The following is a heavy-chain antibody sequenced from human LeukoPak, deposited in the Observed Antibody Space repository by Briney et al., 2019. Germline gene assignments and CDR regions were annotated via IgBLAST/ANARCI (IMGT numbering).Heavy chain of an antibody. Sequence: HGGSLRLSCAASGFTFSNYWMSWVRQVPGKGLEWVANIRQDGNEKYYVGSVRGRFTISRDNAKNSLYLQMNSLRAEDTAVYYCARHYDILTGTFPYYWGQGTLVTVSS. CDR1: GFTFSNYW. J-gene: IGHJ4*02. CDR3: ARHYDILTGTFPYY. CDR2: IRQDGNEK. D-gene: IGHD3-9*01. V-gene: IGHV3-7*03.